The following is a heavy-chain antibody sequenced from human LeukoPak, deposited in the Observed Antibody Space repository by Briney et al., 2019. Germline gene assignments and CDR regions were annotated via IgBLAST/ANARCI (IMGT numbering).Heavy chain of an antibody. CDR1: GFTFTHQTC. Sequence: GGSLRLSCVASGFTFTHQTCMRWIRPSPGEGPGWLSLVCYDARRTNYADSVKGRFTISSDNAKNTVSLHMNNLMAEDAAVYYCARDPSGDVHDWYFDLWGRGALVSVSA. D-gene: IGHD1-26*01. CDR2: VCYDARRT. J-gene: IGHJ2*01. CDR3: ARDPSGDVHDWYFDL. V-gene: IGHV3-74*01.